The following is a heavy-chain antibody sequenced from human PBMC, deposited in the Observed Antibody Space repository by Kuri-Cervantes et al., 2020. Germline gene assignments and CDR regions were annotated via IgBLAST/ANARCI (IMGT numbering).Heavy chain of an antibody. D-gene: IGHD2-2*01. CDR1: GGSFSGYY. J-gene: IGHJ3*02. CDR2: INHSGST. V-gene: IGHV4-34*01. CDR3: ARGLVVVPAARKVGAFDI. Sequence: GSLRLSCAAYGGSFSGYYWSWIRQPPGKGLEWIGEINHSGSTNYNPSLKSRVTISVDTSKNQFSLKLSSVTAADTAVYYCARGLVVVPAARKVGAFDIWGQGTMVTVSS.